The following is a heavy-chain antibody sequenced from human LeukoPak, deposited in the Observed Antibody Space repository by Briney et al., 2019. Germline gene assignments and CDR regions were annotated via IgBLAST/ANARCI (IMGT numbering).Heavy chain of an antibody. CDR3: ARDFGGSRYFFDY. D-gene: IGHD1-26*01. Sequence: GGSLRLSCEVSGFTFSRYGMHWVRQAPGKGLEWVAVIWSDGKNKYYSDSVKGRITISRDNSKNTLSLQMNSLRAEDTAVYYCARDFGGSRYFFDYWGHGTLVTVSS. J-gene: IGHJ4*01. V-gene: IGHV3-33*01. CDR2: IWSDGKNK. CDR1: GFTFSRYG.